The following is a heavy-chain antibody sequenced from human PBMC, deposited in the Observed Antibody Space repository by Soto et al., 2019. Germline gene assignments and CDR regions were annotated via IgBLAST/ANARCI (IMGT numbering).Heavy chain of an antibody. CDR3: ARTFDYYGMDV. CDR2: INHAGSV. CDR1: GGSFSGYY. Sequence: PSETLSLTCAVYGGSFSGYYWSWIRQPPGKGLEWIGEINHAGSVYYNPSLNGRVALSMDTSKNHFSLKLTSVTAADTAVYYCARTFDYYGMDVWGQGTTVTVSS. J-gene: IGHJ6*02. V-gene: IGHV4-34*01.